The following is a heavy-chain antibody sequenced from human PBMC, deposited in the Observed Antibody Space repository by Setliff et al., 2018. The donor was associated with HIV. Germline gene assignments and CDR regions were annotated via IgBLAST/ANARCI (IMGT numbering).Heavy chain of an antibody. D-gene: IGHD6-25*01. J-gene: IGHJ4*02. V-gene: IGHV4-30-4*01. CDR2: IYHTGAT. CDR3: ARMSISASVYFDY. Sequence: TLSLTCTVSGGSISSDDHYWSWIRQPPGKGLEWIGYIYHTGATYYKSSLESRLTISVDTSKNQFSLKLNSATAADTAVYFCARMSISASVYFDYWGQGSQVTVS. CDR1: GGSISSDDHY.